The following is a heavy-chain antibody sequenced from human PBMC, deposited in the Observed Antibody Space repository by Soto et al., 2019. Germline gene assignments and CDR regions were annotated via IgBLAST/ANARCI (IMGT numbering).Heavy chain of an antibody. D-gene: IGHD4-4*01. CDR3: ASSLGYSNYVWYFDY. V-gene: IGHV3-49*03. CDR1: GFTFGDYA. CDR2: IRSKAYGGTT. J-gene: IGHJ4*02. Sequence: PGGSLRLSCTASGFTFGDYAMSWFRQAPGKGLEWVGFIRSKAYGGTTEYAASVKGRFTISRDDSKSIAYLQMNSLKTEDTAVYYCASSLGYSNYVWYFDYWGQGTLVTVSS.